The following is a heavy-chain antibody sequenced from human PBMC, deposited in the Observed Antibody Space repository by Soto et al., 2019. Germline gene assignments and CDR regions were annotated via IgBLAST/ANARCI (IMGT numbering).Heavy chain of an antibody. D-gene: IGHD3-10*01. V-gene: IGHV3-66*01. CDR2: IYSGGST. Sequence: EVQLVESGGGLVQPGGSLRLSCAASGFTVSSNYMSWVRQAPGKGLEWVSVIYSGGSTYYADSVKGRFTISRDNSKNPRYLQMNSLRAEDTAVYYCARGSGGYYWFDYWGQGTLVTVSS. CDR3: ARGSGGYYWFDY. CDR1: GFTVSSNY. J-gene: IGHJ4*02.